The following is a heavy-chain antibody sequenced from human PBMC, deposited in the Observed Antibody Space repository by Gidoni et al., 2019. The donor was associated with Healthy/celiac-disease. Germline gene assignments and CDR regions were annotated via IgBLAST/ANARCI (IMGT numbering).Heavy chain of an antibody. J-gene: IGHJ6*02. V-gene: IGHV4-34*01. D-gene: IGHD3-9*01. CDR3: ARGLRDDTLDGMDV. CDR2: INHSGST. CDR1: GGSFSGYY. Sequence: QVQLQQWGAGLLKPSETLSLTCAVYGGSFSGYYWSWIRQPPGKGLEWIGEINHSGSTNYNPSLKSRVTISVDTSKNQFSLKLSSVTAADTAVYYCARGLRDDTLDGMDVWGQGTTVTVSS.